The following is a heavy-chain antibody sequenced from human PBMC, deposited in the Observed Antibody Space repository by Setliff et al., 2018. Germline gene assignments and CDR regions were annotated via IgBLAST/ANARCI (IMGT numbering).Heavy chain of an antibody. CDR1: GGSISSGGFY. CDR2: FHTGGAT. D-gene: IGHD3-10*01. J-gene: IGHJ6*03. Sequence: SETLSLTCSVSGGSISSGGFYWSWIRQSAGRGLEWIGHFHTGGATDYNLSLKSPVTISIDTSKNQFSLKLSSVTAADTAIYYCARHDARGYYYYMDVWGEGTTVTVSS. CDR3: ARHDARGYYYYMDV. V-gene: IGHV4-61*09.